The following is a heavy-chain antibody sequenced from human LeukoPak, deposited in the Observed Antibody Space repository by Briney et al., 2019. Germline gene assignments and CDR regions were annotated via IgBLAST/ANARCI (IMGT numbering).Heavy chain of an antibody. D-gene: IGHD3-10*01. CDR2: ISWNSGSI. CDR3: AKGRGYYYGSGSYPPFDY. J-gene: IGHJ4*02. CDR1: GFTFDDYA. V-gene: IGHV3-9*01. Sequence: GGSLRLSCAASGFTFDDYAMHWVRQAPGKGLEWVSGISWNSGSIGYADSVKGRFTISRDNAKNSLYLQMNSLRAEDTAVYYCAKGRGYYYGSGSYPPFDYWGQGTLVTVSS.